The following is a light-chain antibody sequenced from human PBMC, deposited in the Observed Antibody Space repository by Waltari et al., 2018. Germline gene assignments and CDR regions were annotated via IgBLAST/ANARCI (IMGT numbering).Light chain of an antibody. CDR3: QQYKNWRT. Sequence: EIVMTQSPATLSMSPGASATLCCMASQNITARLAWFQKKPGQAPRLLMFGASTRASGVPGRFSGSGSGTEFILTISSLQSEDSAIYYCQQYKNWRTFGQGTKVEIK. CDR1: QNITAR. CDR2: GAS. V-gene: IGKV3-15*01. J-gene: IGKJ1*01.